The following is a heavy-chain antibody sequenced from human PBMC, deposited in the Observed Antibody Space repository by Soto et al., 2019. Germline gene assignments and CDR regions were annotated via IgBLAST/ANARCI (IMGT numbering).Heavy chain of an antibody. V-gene: IGHV4-38-2*01. D-gene: IGHD1-26*01. Sequence: SETLSLTCAVSGYSISSTYYWGWIRQPPGEGLEWIGSIHHAGSTYYSPSLASRATMSVYTSNNQFSLRLSSMTAADTAMYYCTRIVGAMNIDTWGQGTLVTVSA. CDR3: TRIVGAMNIDT. CDR2: IHHAGST. J-gene: IGHJ5*02. CDR1: GYSISSTYY.